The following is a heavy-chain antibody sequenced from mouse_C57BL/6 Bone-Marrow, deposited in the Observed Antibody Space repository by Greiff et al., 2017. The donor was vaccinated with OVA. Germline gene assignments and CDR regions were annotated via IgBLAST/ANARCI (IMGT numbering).Heavy chain of an antibody. Sequence: EVQLQQSGAELVRPGASVKLSCTASGFTIKDDYMHWVKQRPEQGLEWIGWIDPENGDTEYASKFQGKATITADTSSNTAYLQLSSLTSEDTAVYYCTTFITTVVDWYFDVWGTGTTVTVSS. V-gene: IGHV14-4*01. CDR1: GFTIKDDY. CDR2: IDPENGDT. CDR3: TTFITTVVDWYFDV. D-gene: IGHD1-1*01. J-gene: IGHJ1*03.